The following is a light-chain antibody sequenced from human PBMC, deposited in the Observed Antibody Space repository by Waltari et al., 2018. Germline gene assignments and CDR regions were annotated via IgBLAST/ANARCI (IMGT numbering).Light chain of an antibody. Sequence: VLTQSPATLSLSPGERATLSCRASQSVNSYLAWYQQKPGQAPRLLIYDASNRATEIPARFSGSGSGTDFTLTISSLEPEDFAVYYCQQRKYWPPLTFGGGTKVEIK. J-gene: IGKJ4*01. CDR3: QQRKYWPPLT. CDR2: DAS. CDR1: QSVNSY. V-gene: IGKV3-11*01.